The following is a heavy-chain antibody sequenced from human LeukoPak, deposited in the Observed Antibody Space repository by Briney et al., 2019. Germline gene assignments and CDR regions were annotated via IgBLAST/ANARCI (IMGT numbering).Heavy chain of an antibody. CDR1: GYSISSGYY. CDR2: IYHSGST. J-gene: IGHJ4*02. CDR3: ARGGLKYDILPVYYMSLFY. D-gene: IGHD3-9*01. V-gene: IGHV4-38-2*01. Sequence: SETLSLTCAVSGYSISSGYYWGWIRQPPGKGLEWIGSIYHSGSTYYNPSLKSRVTISVDTSKNQFSLKLSSVTAADTAVYYCARGGLKYDILPVYYMSLFYGGQGPRVTVS.